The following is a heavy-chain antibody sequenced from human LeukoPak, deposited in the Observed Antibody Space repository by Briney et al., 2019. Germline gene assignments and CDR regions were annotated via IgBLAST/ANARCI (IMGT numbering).Heavy chain of an antibody. V-gene: IGHV1-2*02. D-gene: IGHD3-22*01. CDR1: GYTFTGYY. CDR3: ARDSDGSNYYDSSGYYRVGAFDI. J-gene: IGHJ3*02. CDR2: INPNSGGT. Sequence: ASVKVSCKASGYTFTGYYMHWVRQAPGQGLEWMGWINPNSGGTNYAQKFQGRVTMTRDTSISTAYMELSRLRSDDTAVYYCARDSDGSNYYDSSGYYRVGAFDIWGQGTMVTVSS.